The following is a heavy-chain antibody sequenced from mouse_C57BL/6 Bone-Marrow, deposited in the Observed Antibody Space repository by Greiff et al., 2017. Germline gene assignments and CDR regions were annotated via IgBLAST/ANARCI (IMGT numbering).Heavy chain of an antibody. CDR1: GFTFSSYG. Sequence: EVLLVESGGDLVKPGGSLKLSCAASGFTFSSYGMSWVRQTPDKRLEWVATISSGGSYTYYPDSVKGRFTISRDNAKNTLYLQISSLKSEDTALYYCARRGNYERVVGDWGQGTMVTVSA. D-gene: IGHD2-1*01. J-gene: IGHJ3*01. CDR2: ISSGGSYT. V-gene: IGHV5-6*02. CDR3: ARRGNYERVVGD.